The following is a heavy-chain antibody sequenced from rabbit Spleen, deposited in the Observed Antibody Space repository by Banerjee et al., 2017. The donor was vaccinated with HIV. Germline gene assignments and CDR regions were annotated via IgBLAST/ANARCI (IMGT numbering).Heavy chain of an antibody. V-gene: IGHV1S45*01. Sequence: QEQLEESGRGLVQPEGSLTLTCKASGFSFSDRDVMCWVRQAPGKGLEWIACIDAGSSGFTYFATWAKGRFTCSKTSSTTVTLQMTRLTAADTATYFCARDTGTSFSTYGMDLWGPGTLVTVS. CDR2: IDAGSSGFT. CDR3: ARDTGTSFSTYGMDL. D-gene: IGHD7-1*01. J-gene: IGHJ6*01. CDR1: GFSFSDRDV.